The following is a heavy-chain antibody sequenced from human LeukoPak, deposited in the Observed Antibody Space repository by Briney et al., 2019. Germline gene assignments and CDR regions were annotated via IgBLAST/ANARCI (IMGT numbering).Heavy chain of an antibody. D-gene: IGHD3-3*01. J-gene: IGHJ6*02. V-gene: IGHV3-33*07. CDR1: GFIFSTYG. Sequence: GRSLRLSCAASGFIFSTYGMYWVRQAPGKGLEWVAVMWYDGSNEYYGDSVRGRFIISRDNSKNTLYLQMNSLRAEDTAVYYCVRGGGYSHGYVGYYGLDVWGQGTTVTVSS. CDR2: MWYDGSNE. CDR3: VRGGGYSHGYVGYYGLDV.